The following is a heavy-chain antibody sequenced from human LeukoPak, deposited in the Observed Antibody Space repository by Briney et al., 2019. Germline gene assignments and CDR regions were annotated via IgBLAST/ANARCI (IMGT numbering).Heavy chain of an antibody. D-gene: IGHD5-18*01. J-gene: IGHJ4*02. V-gene: IGHV4-34*01. CDR2: IHPHGIF. CDR1: GGSCDDYY. CDR3: ARGRYRSKSGDV. Sequence: PSETLSLTCAVYGGSCDDYYCSWIRQPPGKGLEWIGEIHPHGIFYFNAALVSRVTILIDTSKTQFSLRLYSVTAADTAFCYCARGRYRSKSGDVWGQGSLVTVSS.